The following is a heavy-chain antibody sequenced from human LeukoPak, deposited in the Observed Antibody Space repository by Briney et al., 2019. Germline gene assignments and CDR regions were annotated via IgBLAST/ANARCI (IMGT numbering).Heavy chain of an antibody. J-gene: IGHJ4*02. Sequence: GESLKISCEASGYIFTSYWIGWVRQMPGKGLEWIAIISPGDSDTIYSPSFQGQVTISADKSISTAYLQWTSLKASDTAMYFCTRRAIFGAVIDLYYFDSWGQGTLVTVSS. CDR3: TRRAIFGAVIDLYYFDS. V-gene: IGHV5-51*01. D-gene: IGHD3-3*01. CDR1: GYIFTSYW. CDR2: ISPGDSDT.